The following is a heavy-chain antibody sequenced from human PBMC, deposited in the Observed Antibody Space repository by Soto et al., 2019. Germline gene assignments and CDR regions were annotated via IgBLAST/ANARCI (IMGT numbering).Heavy chain of an antibody. V-gene: IGHV3-30-3*01. CDR2: ISYDGSNK. J-gene: IGHJ4*02. CDR3: ARGQAGKRAMAYY. CDR1: GFTFSSYA. D-gene: IGHD5-18*01. Sequence: QVQLVESGGGVVQPGRSLRLSCAASGFTFSSYAMHWVRQAPGKGMEWVAVISYDGSNKYYADSVKGRFTISRDNSKNTLYLQMNSLRAEDTAVYYCARGQAGKRAMAYYWGQGTLVTASS.